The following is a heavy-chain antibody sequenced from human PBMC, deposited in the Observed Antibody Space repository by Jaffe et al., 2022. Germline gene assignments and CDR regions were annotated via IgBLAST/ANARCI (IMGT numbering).Heavy chain of an antibody. V-gene: IGHV1-69*01. CDR2: IIPIFGTA. CDR3: ALPHTYYYGSGSYWRHYMFDY. CDR1: GGTFSSYA. D-gene: IGHD3-10*01. J-gene: IGHJ4*02. Sequence: QVQLVQSGAEVKKPGSSVKVSCKASGGTFSSYAISWVRQAPGQGLEWMGGIIPIFGTANYAQKFQGRVTITADESTSTAYMELSSLRSEDTAVYYCALPHTYYYGSGSYWRHYMFDYWGQGTLVTVSS.